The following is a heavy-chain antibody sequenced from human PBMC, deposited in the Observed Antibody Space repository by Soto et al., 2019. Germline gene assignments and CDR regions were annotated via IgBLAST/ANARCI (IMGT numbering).Heavy chain of an antibody. D-gene: IGHD5-12*01. V-gene: IGHV3-9*01. CDR1: GFTFDDFA. Sequence: EVHLVESGGGLVQPGRSLRLSCAASGFTFDDFAMHWVWQVPGKGLEWVSRISWNSGNIVYADSVKGRFTISRDSAKKSLYLQINSLRTEDTALYYCAKGAVTSIVGYFDYWGQGTLVTVSS. J-gene: IGHJ4*02. CDR2: ISWNSGNI. CDR3: AKGAVTSIVGYFDY.